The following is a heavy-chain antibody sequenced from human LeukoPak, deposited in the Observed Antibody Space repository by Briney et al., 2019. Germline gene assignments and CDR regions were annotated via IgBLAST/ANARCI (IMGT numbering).Heavy chain of an antibody. Sequence: PSETLSLTCTVSGGSISSSSYYWSWIRQPPGKGLEWIGEINHSGSTNYNPSLKSRVTISVDTSKNQFSLKLSSVTAADTAVYYCARGALVLRYFDWLSPQDYWGQGTLVTVSS. CDR2: INHSGST. V-gene: IGHV4-39*07. CDR1: GGSISSSSYY. J-gene: IGHJ4*02. CDR3: ARGALVLRYFDWLSPQDY. D-gene: IGHD3-9*01.